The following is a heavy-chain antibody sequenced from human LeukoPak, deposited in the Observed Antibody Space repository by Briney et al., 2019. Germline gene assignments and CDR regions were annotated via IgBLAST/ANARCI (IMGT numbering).Heavy chain of an antibody. D-gene: IGHD6-19*01. CDR2: ISSGSSTV. CDR1: AFTFSSYS. J-gene: IGHJ3*02. V-gene: IGHV3-48*04. Sequence: GGSLRLSCAASAFTFSSYSMNWVRQAPGKGLEWVSYISSGSSTVYYADSVKGRFTVSRDNAKNSMYLQMSSLRAEDTAVYYCARGYSSGRSAFDIWGQGTMVTVSS. CDR3: ARGYSSGRSAFDI.